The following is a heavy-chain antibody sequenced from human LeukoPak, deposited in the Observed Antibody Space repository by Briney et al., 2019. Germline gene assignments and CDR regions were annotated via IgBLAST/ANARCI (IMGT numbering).Heavy chain of an antibody. CDR2: IYTSGST. J-gene: IGHJ6*02. V-gene: IGHV4-4*07. CDR1: GGSISSYY. D-gene: IGHD3-22*01. Sequence: PSETLSLTCTVSGGSISSYYWSWIRQPAGKGLEWIGRIYTSGSTNYNPSLKSRVTMSVDTSKNQFSLKLSSVTAADTAVYYCARDYPLGYYDIPHGMDVWGQGTTVTVSS. CDR3: ARDYPLGYYDIPHGMDV.